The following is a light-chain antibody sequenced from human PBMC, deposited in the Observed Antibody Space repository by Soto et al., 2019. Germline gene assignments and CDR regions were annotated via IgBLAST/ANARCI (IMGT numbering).Light chain of an antibody. Sequence: QSLLTHPASLSGSPGQSITISCTGTSSDIGGYNSVSWYQQHPGKAPQLMIFDVSRRPSGVSNRFSGSMSANTASLTISGLQTEDEADYYCSSFTTSTTYVFGTGTKVTVL. CDR3: SSFTTSTTYV. J-gene: IGLJ1*01. CDR2: DVS. V-gene: IGLV2-14*03. CDR1: SSDIGGYNS.